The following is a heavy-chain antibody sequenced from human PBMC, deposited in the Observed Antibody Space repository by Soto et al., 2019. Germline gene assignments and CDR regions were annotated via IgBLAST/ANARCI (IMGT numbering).Heavy chain of an antibody. CDR2: MSRSSSTI. D-gene: IGHD2-2*01. CDR3: AREISRPSH. V-gene: IGHV3-48*01. J-gene: IGHJ4*02. Sequence: EVQLVESGGGLVQPGGSLRLSCAASGFTFSSYSMNWVRQAPGKGLEWVSYMSRSSSTIDYADSVKGGFTISRDNATKSLSLQMNSLRAEDTDVYYCAREISRPSHWGQGTLVTVSS. CDR1: GFTFSSYS.